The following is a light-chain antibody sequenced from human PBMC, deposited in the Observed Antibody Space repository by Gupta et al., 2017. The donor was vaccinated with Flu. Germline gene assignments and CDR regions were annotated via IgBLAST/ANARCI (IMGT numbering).Light chain of an antibody. CDR2: DTS. CDR1: QDISNY. J-gene: IGKJ5*01. Sequence: PSSLSASVGDRVTITCQASQDISNYLNWYQQKPGKAPKLLIYDTSNLETGVPSRFNGSGSATDFTFTISSLQPEDFATYYCQQDDNPPTRFGQGTQMEIK. V-gene: IGKV1-33*01. CDR3: QQDDNPPTR.